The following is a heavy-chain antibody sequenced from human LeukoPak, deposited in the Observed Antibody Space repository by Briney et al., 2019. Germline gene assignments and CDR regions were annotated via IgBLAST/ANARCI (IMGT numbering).Heavy chain of an antibody. J-gene: IGHJ4*02. CDR3: ARDPLRYFEPAGYFDY. D-gene: IGHD3-9*01. V-gene: IGHV1-69*13. Sequence: SVKVSCKASGGTFSSYAISWVRQAPGQGLGWMGGIIPIFGTANYAQKFQGRVTITADESTSTAYMELSSLRSEDTAVYYCARDPLRYFEPAGYFDYWGQGTLVTVSS. CDR2: IIPIFGTA. CDR1: GGTFSSYA.